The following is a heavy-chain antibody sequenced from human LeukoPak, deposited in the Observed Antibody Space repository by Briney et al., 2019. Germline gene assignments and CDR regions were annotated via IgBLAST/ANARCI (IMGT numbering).Heavy chain of an antibody. Sequence: ASVKVSCKVSGYTLTELSMHWVRQAPGKGLEWMGGFDPEDGETIYAQKFQGRVTMTEDTSTDTAYMELSSLEASDTAVYYCARHKRAQNYESRGSCTNGLCPLDYYYYYYYMDVWGKGTTVTVSS. V-gene: IGHV1-24*01. CDR2: FDPEDGET. CDR1: GYTLTELS. CDR3: ARHKRAQNYESRGSCTNGLCPLDYYYYYYYMDV. J-gene: IGHJ6*03. D-gene: IGHD2-8*01.